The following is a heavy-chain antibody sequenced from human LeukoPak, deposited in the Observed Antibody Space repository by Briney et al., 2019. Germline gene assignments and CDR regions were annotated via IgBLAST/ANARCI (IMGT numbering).Heavy chain of an antibody. J-gene: IGHJ4*02. CDR3: ARSLPPYYYDSSGPIDY. Sequence: ASVKVSCKASGYTFISYSITWVRQAPGQGLEWMGWISAYTGNTLYAQKFQGRVTMTTDTSTSTAYMELKSLRSDDTALYYCARSLPPYYYDSSGPIDYWGQGTLVTVSS. V-gene: IGHV1-18*01. D-gene: IGHD3-22*01. CDR1: GYTFISYS. CDR2: ISAYTGNT.